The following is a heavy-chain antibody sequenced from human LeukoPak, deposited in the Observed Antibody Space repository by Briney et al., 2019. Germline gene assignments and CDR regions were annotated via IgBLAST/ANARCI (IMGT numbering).Heavy chain of an antibody. CDR1: GYSFTTYW. J-gene: IGHJ5*02. D-gene: IGHD5-24*01. V-gene: IGHV5-51*01. Sequence: GESLKISCKGSGYSFTTYWIAWVRQMPGKGLEWMGIIYPGDSDTRYSPSFQGQVTISADKSISTAYLQWSSLKASDTAMYYGARRATIVDYFDPWGQGTLVTVSS. CDR3: ARRATIVDYFDP. CDR2: IYPGDSDT.